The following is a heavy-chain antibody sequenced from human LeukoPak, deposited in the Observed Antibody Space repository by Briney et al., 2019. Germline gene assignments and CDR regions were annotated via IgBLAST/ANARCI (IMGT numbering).Heavy chain of an antibody. D-gene: IGHD5-12*01. CDR3: ARDWSGYDSY. CDR2: INPNSGGT. Sequence: ASVKVSCKASGYSFTGYYMHWVRRAPGQGPEWMGWINPNSGGTNYAQKFQGRVTMTRDTSISTAYMELSRLRSDDTAVYYCARDWSGYDSYWGQGTLVTVSS. CDR1: GYSFTGYY. J-gene: IGHJ4*02. V-gene: IGHV1-2*02.